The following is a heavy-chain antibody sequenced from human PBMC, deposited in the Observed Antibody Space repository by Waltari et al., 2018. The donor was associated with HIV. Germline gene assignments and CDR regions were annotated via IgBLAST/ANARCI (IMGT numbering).Heavy chain of an antibody. Sequence: RQWGAGLLKPSETLSLTCELYGGAVSGYYWGWIRQPPGKGLEWIGEINQDRHTTYSPSLKSRVTISVDPPKSQVSLKVTSVMAADTAVYYCAIRTTTEYYDSTNFQRLQYYGMDVWGQGTTVTVSS. D-gene: IGHD3-16*01. V-gene: IGHV4-34*02. CDR1: GGAVSGYY. J-gene: IGHJ6*02. CDR2: INQDRHT. CDR3: AIRTTTEYYDSTNFQRLQYYGMDV.